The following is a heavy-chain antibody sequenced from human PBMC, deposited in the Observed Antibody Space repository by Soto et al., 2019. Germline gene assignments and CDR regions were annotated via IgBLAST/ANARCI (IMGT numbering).Heavy chain of an antibody. CDR2: ISAYNGNT. Sequence: ASVKVSCKASGYTFTSYGISWVRQAPGQGLEWMGWISAYNGNTNYAQKLQGRVTMTTDTSTSTAYMELRSLRSGDTAVYYCARVRAPYYDFWSGPDYWGQGTLVTVSS. J-gene: IGHJ4*02. CDR1: GYTFTSYG. V-gene: IGHV1-18*01. D-gene: IGHD3-3*01. CDR3: ARVRAPYYDFWSGPDY.